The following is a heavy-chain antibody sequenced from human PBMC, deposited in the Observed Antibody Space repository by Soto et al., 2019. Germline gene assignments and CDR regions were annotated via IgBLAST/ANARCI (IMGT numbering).Heavy chain of an antibody. CDR1: GGSISSGGCY. CDR2: IYYSGST. J-gene: IGHJ4*02. D-gene: IGHD2-2*01. CDR3: ARVPAEGYCSSTSCYAVDY. V-gene: IGHV4-31*03. Sequence: QVQLQESGPGQVKPSQTLALTCTVSGGSISSGGCYWSWIRQHPGKGLEWIGYIYYSGSTYYNPSRKSRVTISVDTSKNQFSLKLSSVTAADTAVYYCARVPAEGYCSSTSCYAVDYWGQGTLVTVSS.